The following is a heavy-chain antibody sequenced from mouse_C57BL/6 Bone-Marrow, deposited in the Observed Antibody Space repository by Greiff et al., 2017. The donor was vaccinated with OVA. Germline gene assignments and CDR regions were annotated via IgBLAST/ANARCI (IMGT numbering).Heavy chain of an antibody. D-gene: IGHD2-5*01. CDR1: GYTFTSYW. Sequence: QVQLQQPGAELVRPGTSVKLSCKASGYTFTSYWMHWVKQRPGQGLEWIGVIDPSDSYTNYNQKFKGKATLTVDTSSSTAYMKLSSLTSEDSAVYYWARAGSNPWYFDVWGTGTTVTVSS. J-gene: IGHJ1*03. CDR2: IDPSDSYT. CDR3: ARAGSNPWYFDV. V-gene: IGHV1-59*01.